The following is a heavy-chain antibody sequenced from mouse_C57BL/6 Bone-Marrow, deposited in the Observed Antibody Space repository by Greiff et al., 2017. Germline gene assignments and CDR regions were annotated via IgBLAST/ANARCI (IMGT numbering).Heavy chain of an antibody. J-gene: IGHJ1*03. V-gene: IGHV1-64*01. CDR1: GYTFTSYW. Sequence: QVQLQQPGAELVKPGASVKLSCKASGYTFTSYWMHWVKQRPGQGLEWIGMIHPNSGSTNYNEKFKSKDTLTVDKSSSTAYMQLSSLTSADSAVYYCARSGILITTGRYFDVWGTGTTGTVSS. D-gene: IGHD1-1*01. CDR3: ARSGILITTGRYFDV. CDR2: IHPNSGST.